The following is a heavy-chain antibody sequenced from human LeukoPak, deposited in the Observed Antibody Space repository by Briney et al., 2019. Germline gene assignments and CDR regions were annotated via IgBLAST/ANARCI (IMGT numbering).Heavy chain of an antibody. Sequence: GGSLRLSCAASGFTFSSYAMSWVRQAPGKGLEWVANINQEGTQTYHADSVKGRLTISRDNAKNSLYLQMNALRAEDTAIYYCARRYMDVWGKGTTITVSS. V-gene: IGHV3-7*01. CDR2: INQEGTQT. J-gene: IGHJ6*03. CDR1: GFTFSSYA. CDR3: ARRYMDV.